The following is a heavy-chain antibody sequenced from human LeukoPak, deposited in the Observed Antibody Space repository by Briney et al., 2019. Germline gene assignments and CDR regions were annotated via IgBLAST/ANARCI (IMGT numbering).Heavy chain of an antibody. CDR1: GGSISSGGYY. Sequence: SQTLSLTCTVSGGSISSGGYYWSWIRQHPGKGLEWIGFISYSGSTYYNPSLNSRVTISVGTSKSQFSLKLSSVTAADTAVYYCARVRGYSYGELDYWGQGTLVTVSS. CDR3: ARVRGYSYGELDY. CDR2: ISYSGST. D-gene: IGHD5-18*01. J-gene: IGHJ4*02. V-gene: IGHV4-31*03.